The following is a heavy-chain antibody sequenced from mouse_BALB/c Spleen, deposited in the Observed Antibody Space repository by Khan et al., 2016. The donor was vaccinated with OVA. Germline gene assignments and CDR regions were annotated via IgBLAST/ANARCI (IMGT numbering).Heavy chain of an antibody. CDR1: GYSITSDYA. D-gene: IGHD2-3*01. V-gene: IGHV3-2*02. J-gene: IGHJ4*01. Sequence: EVQLQESGPGLVKPSQSLSLTCTVTGYSITSDYAWNWIRQFPGNTLEWMGYISYSGSTNYNPSLNSRISITRDTSQNQFILQLTSVTTEDTATYYCARDGSRYNYAMDYWGQGTSVPVSS. CDR3: ARDGSRYNYAMDY. CDR2: ISYSGST.